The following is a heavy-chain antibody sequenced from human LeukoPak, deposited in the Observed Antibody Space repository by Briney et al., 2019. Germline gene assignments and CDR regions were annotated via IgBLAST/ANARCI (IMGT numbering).Heavy chain of an antibody. Sequence: PSETLSLTCGVYGGSFSGYYWSWIRQPPGKGLEWIGEINHSGSTNYNPSLKSRVTISVDTSKNQFSLYLISVTAADTAVYYCARVSGYCPDGVCRFDFWGQGTLVTVSS. CDR3: ARVSGYCPDGVCRFDF. CDR2: INHSGST. V-gene: IGHV4-34*01. D-gene: IGHD2-8*01. J-gene: IGHJ4*02. CDR1: GGSFSGYY.